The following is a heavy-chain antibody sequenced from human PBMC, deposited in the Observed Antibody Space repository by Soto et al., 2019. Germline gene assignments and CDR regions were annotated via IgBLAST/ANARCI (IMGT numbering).Heavy chain of an antibody. CDR3: SPGPDGNFDS. V-gene: IGHV4-39*01. CDR1: VGSIRSHYYY. J-gene: IGHJ4*02. CDR2: VFYTGST. Sequence: SEPLSVTCTVSVGSIRSHYYYWGWLRQPPGKELDWIGSVFYTGSTYYNPSLQSRLTMSVDTSKNQFSLKLNSVTAADTAVYYCSPGPDGNFDSWGQGTRVTVSS. D-gene: IGHD1-1*01.